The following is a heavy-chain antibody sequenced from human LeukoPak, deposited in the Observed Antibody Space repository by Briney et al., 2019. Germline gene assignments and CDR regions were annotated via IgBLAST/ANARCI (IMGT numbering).Heavy chain of an antibody. CDR3: ASGDGDYYGSRRYDY. CDR1: GGTFSSYA. J-gene: IGHJ4*02. D-gene: IGHD3-10*01. Sequence: SVKVSCKASGGTFSSYAISWVRQAPGQGLEWMGRIIPILGIANYAQKFQGRVTITADKSTSTAYMELSSLRSEDTAVYYCASGDGDYYGSRRYDYWGQGTLVTVSS. V-gene: IGHV1-69*04. CDR2: IIPILGIA.